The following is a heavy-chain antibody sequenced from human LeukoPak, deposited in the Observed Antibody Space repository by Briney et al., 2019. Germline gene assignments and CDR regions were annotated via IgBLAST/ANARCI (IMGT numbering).Heavy chain of an antibody. CDR1: GYRFSSFG. V-gene: IGHV1-3*01. Sequence: GASVKVFCKASGYRFSSFGIHWVRQAPGQRLEWMGWINAGNGNTKYSQKLQGRVTITRDTSANTVYMELSSLRSEDTAVYYCARDRDSSGLPILGYWGQGTLVTVSS. CDR2: INAGNGNT. D-gene: IGHD6-19*01. J-gene: IGHJ4*02. CDR3: ARDRDSSGLPILGY.